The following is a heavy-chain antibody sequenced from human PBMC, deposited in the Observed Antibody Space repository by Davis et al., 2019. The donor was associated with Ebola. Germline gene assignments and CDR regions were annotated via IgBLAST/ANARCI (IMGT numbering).Heavy chain of an antibody. Sequence: PSETLSLTCTVSGGSISSSSYYWGWIRQPPGKGLEWIGSIYYSGSTYYNPSLKSRVTISVDTSKNQFSLKLSSVTAADTAVYYCARRAFTMVRGVIIPDWFDPWGQGTLVTVSS. J-gene: IGHJ5*02. CDR1: GGSISSSSYY. D-gene: IGHD3-10*01. V-gene: IGHV4-39*01. CDR3: ARRAFTMVRGVIIPDWFDP. CDR2: IYYSGST.